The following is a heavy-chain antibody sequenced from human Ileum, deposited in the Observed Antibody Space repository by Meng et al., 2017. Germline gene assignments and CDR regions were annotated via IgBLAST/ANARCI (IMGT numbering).Heavy chain of an antibody. CDR1: SGSISSNTY. V-gene: IGHV4-4*02. CDR2: ISHSGSA. CDR3: ARHGGYSQDF. Sequence: VPLRVPGPGLVRPSGTLSLTSAVPSGSISSNTYWSWVRQPPGKGLEWIGQISHSGSAYYNPSLKSRVTMSVDKSKSQFSLMLTSVTAADTAIYYCARHGGYSQDFWGQGTLVTVSS. D-gene: IGHD4-23*01. J-gene: IGHJ4*02.